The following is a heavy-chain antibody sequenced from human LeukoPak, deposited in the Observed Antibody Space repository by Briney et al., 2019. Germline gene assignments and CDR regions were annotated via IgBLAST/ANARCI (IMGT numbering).Heavy chain of an antibody. CDR2: ISWNSGSI. CDR3: AKDRYSSSTLPDY. V-gene: IGHV3-9*01. D-gene: IGHD6-13*01. CDR1: GFTFSSYG. J-gene: IGHJ4*02. Sequence: GGSLRLSCAASGFTFSSYGMHWVRQAPGKGLEWVSGISWNSGSIGYADSVKGRFTISRDNAKNSLYLQMNSLRAEDTALYYCAKDRYSSSTLPDYWGQGTLVTVSS.